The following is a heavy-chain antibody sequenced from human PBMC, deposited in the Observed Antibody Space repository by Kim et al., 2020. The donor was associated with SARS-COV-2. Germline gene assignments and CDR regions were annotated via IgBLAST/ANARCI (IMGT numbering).Heavy chain of an antibody. D-gene: IGHD2-15*01. V-gene: IGHV3-11*06. J-gene: IGHJ4*02. CDR3: ARDPLYCSGGSCYSGGYYFDY. Sequence: FTISRDNAKNSLYLQMNSLRAEDTAVYYCARDPLYCSGGSCYSGGYYFDYWGQGTLVTVSS.